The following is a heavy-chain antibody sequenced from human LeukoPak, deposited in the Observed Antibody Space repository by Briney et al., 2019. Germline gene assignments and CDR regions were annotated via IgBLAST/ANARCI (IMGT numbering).Heavy chain of an antibody. J-gene: IGHJ4*02. CDR1: GFTFSSYA. Sequence: GGSLRLSCAASGFTFSSYAMSWVRQAPGKGLEWVSSISSSSSYIYYADSVKGRFTISRDNAKNSLYLQMNSLRAEDTAVYYCARATKAASFDYWGQGTLVTVSS. CDR3: ARATKAASFDY. D-gene: IGHD5-12*01. CDR2: ISSSSSYI. V-gene: IGHV3-21*01.